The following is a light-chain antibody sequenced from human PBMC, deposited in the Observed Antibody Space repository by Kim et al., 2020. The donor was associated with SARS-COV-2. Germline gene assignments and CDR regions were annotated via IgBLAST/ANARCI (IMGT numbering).Light chain of an antibody. V-gene: IGLV3-21*01. Sequence: SYELTQPPSVSVSPGKTARITCGGNNIGSKNVHWYQQKPGQSPVLVIYYNSDRPSGIPERFSGSNSGNTATLTISGVEAGDEADYYCQVWDSRSDHPVFG. CDR1: NIGSKN. CDR2: YNS. J-gene: IGLJ3*02. CDR3: QVWDSRSDHPV.